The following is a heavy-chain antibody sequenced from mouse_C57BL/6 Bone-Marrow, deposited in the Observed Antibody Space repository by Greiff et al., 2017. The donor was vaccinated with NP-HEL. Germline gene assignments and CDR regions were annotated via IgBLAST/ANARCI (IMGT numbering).Heavy chain of an antibody. D-gene: IGHD2-1*01. CDR3: ARRGNYVKGYYAMDY. CDR2: IYPSDSET. J-gene: IGHJ4*01. Sequence: VQLQQPGAELVRPGSSVKLSCKASGYTFTSYWMDWVKQRPGQGLEWIGNIYPSDSETHYNQKFKDKATLTVDKSSSTAYMQLSSLTSEDSAVYYCARRGNYVKGYYAMDYWGQGTSVTVSS. V-gene: IGHV1-61*01. CDR1: GYTFTSYW.